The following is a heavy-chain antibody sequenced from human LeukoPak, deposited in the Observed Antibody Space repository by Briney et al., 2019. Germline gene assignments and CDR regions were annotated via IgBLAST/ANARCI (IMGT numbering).Heavy chain of an antibody. J-gene: IGHJ3*02. CDR2: IYYSGST. CDR1: GGSISTYY. Sequence: SETLSLTCTVSGGSISTYYWSWIRQPPGKGLEWIGYIYYSGSTNYNPSLKSRVTISVDTSKNQFSLKLSSVTAADTAVYYCARDITMVPGAFDIWGQGTMVTVSS. CDR3: ARDITMVPGAFDI. D-gene: IGHD3-10*01. V-gene: IGHV4-59*01.